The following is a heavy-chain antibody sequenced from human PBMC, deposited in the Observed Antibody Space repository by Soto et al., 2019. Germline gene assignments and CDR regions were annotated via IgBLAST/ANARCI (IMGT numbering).Heavy chain of an antibody. Sequence: SVKVSCKASGGTFSSYTISWVRQAPGQGLEWMGRVIPILGIANYAQKFQGRVTITADKSTSTAYMELSSLRSEDTAVYYCARDLVTARPPNWFDPWGQGTLVTVSS. V-gene: IGHV1-69*04. CDR3: ARDLVTARPPNWFDP. D-gene: IGHD6-6*01. CDR2: VIPILGIA. J-gene: IGHJ5*02. CDR1: GGTFSSYT.